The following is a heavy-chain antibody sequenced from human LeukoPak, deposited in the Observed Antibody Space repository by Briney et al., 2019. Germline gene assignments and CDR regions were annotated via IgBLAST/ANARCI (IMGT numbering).Heavy chain of an antibody. CDR2: ISWNSGSI. CDR1: GFTFDDYA. V-gene: IGHV3-9*03. D-gene: IGHD6-13*01. J-gene: IGHJ3*02. Sequence: PGRSLRLSCAASGFTFDDYAMHWVRQAPGKGLEWVSGISWNSGSIGYADSVKGRLTISRDNAKNSLYLQMNSLRAEDMALYYCASEIAAGAFDIWGQGTMVTVSS. CDR3: ASEIAAGAFDI.